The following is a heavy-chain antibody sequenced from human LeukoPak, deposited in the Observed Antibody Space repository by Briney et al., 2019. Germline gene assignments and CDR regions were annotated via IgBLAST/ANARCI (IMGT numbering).Heavy chain of an antibody. CDR1: GFTFSSYW. CDR2: IKQDGSEK. D-gene: IGHD1-26*01. Sequence: ETLSLTCTASGFTFSSYWMSWVRQAPGKGLEWVANIKQDGSEKYYVDSVKGRFTISRDNAKNSVYLQMNSLRAEDTAVYFCARSGSYYLDSWGQGTLVTVSS. CDR3: ARSGSYYLDS. V-gene: IGHV3-7*01. J-gene: IGHJ4*02.